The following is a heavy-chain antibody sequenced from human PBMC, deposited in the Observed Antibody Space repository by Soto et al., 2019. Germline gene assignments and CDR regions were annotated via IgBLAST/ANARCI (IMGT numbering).Heavy chain of an antibody. D-gene: IGHD1-1*01. CDR2: INPSGGST. CDR3: ARAIERYTNDY. Sequence: ASVKVSCKASGYAFTSYYMHWVLQAPGQGLEWMGIINPSGGSTSYAQKFQGRVTMTRDTSTSTVYMELSSLRSEDTAVYYCARAIERYTNDYWGQGTLVTVSS. CDR1: GYAFTSYY. V-gene: IGHV1-46*01. J-gene: IGHJ4*02.